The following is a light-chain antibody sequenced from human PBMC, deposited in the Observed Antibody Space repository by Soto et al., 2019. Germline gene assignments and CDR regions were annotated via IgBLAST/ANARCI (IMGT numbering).Light chain of an antibody. J-gene: IGKJ4*01. CDR1: QSVSSY. CDR2: GSS. Sequence: EIVMTQSPATLSVSPGERATLSCRASQSVSSYFAWYQQKPGQAPRLLIDGSSTSATGTPARFSGSGSGTEFTLTISSLQSEDFADYYCQQYNNRPSFGGGTKVEIK. CDR3: QQYNNRPS. V-gene: IGKV3-15*01.